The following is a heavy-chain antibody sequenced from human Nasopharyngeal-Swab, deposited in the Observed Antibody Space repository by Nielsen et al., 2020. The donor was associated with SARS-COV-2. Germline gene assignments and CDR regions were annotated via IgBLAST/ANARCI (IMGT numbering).Heavy chain of an antibody. J-gene: IGHJ4*02. Sequence: GESLKISCAASGFTFRSHWMTWVRQAPGKGLEWVANIKQDGSEKEYVDSVKGRFTISRDNAQNSVYLQMNSVRVDDTAVYYCARGIGWFPDWGQGTLVTVLS. CDR1: GFTFRSHW. V-gene: IGHV3-7*01. CDR2: IKQDGSEK. CDR3: ARGIGWFPD. D-gene: IGHD6-19*01.